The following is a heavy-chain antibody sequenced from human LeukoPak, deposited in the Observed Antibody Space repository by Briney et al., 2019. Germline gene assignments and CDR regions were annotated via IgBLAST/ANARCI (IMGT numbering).Heavy chain of an antibody. J-gene: IGHJ6*03. CDR1: GFTFSSYG. Sequence: GGSLRLSCAASGFTFSSYGMHWVRQAPGKGLEWVAVISYDGSNKYYADSVKGRFTISRDNSKNTLYLQMNSLRAEDTAVYYCARFVVGGWYEGDYYYYYYMDVWGKGTTVTVSS. V-gene: IGHV3-30*03. CDR2: ISYDGSNK. CDR3: ARFVVGGWYEGDYYYYYYMDV. D-gene: IGHD6-19*01.